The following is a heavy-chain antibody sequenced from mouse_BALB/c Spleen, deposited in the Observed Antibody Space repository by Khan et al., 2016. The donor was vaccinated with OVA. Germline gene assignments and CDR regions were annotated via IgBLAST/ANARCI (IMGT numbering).Heavy chain of an antibody. J-gene: IGHJ2*01. CDR2: ISGDSSTI. Sequence: EVQLVESGGGLVQPGGSRKLSCVASGFTFSSFGMHWVRQAPEKGLEWVAYISGDSSTIYYTDTVKGRFTISRDNTKNTLFLQMTSLRSEDMAMYYCARSYFYGYYFDQWGQGTTLTVSS. CDR1: GFTFSSFG. V-gene: IGHV5-17*02. CDR3: ARSYFYGYYFDQ. D-gene: IGHD1-1*01.